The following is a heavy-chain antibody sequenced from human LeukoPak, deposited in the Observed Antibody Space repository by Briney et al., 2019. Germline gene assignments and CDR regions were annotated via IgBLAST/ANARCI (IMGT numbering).Heavy chain of an antibody. V-gene: IGHV5-51*01. CDR3: AGNYYDSSGYPNWFDP. CDR1: GYSFTSYW. D-gene: IGHD3-22*01. J-gene: IGHJ5*02. CDR2: IYPGDSDT. Sequence: GESLKISCKGSGYSFTSYWIGWVRQMPGKGLEWMGIIYPGDSDTRYSPSFQGQVTTSADKSISTAYLQWSSLKASDTAMYYCAGNYYDSSGYPNWFDPWGQGTLVTVSS.